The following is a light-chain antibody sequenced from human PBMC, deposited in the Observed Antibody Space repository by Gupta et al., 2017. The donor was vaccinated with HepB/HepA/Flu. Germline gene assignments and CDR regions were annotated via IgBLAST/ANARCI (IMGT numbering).Light chain of an antibody. CDR2: LGS. J-gene: IGKJ1*01. CDR3: MQTLQSPLT. V-gene: IGKV2-28*01. Sequence: EIVMTQYPLSLPVTPGEPASISCRSSQSLMYSDGHNYLGWYLQKPGQSPQILIYLGSNRASGVPDRFSGSGSGTDFTLKISRVEAEDVGVYYCMQTLQSPLTFGPGTQVEIK. CDR1: QSLMYSDGHNY.